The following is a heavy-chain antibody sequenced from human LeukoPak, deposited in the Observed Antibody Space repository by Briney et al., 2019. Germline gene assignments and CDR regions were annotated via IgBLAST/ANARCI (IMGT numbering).Heavy chain of an antibody. D-gene: IGHD2-8*01. CDR1: GFTFSSYS. Sequence: KPGGSLRLSCAASGFTFSSYSMNWVRQAPGKGLEWVSSITSSSSYIYYADSVKGRFTISRDNAKNSLYLQMNSLRAEDTAVYYCARDPWAGPHLYYMDVWGQGTMVTVSS. CDR2: ITSSSSYI. CDR3: ARDPWAGPHLYYMDV. V-gene: IGHV3-21*01. J-gene: IGHJ3*01.